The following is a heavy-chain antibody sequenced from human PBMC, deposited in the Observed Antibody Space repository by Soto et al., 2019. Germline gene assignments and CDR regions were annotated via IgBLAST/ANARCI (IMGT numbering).Heavy chain of an antibody. CDR3: ARALYGSGSAFDI. CDR2: IYHSGNT. V-gene: IGHV4-38-2*01. CDR1: GYSISLGYY. J-gene: IGHJ3*02. D-gene: IGHD3-10*01. Sequence: SETLSLTCAVSGYSISLGYYWGWIRQPPGKGLEWIGSIYHSGNTYYNPSLKSRVSISLDTSKNHFSLELTSVTAADTAVYYCARALYGSGSAFDIWGQGTMVTVSS.